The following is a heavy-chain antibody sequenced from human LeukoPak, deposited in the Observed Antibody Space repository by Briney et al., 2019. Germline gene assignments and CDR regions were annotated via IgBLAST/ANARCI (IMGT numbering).Heavy chain of an antibody. J-gene: IGHJ6*03. D-gene: IGHD2-15*01. CDR2: INHSGST. CDR3: ARWVVAADYYYYMDV. CDR1: GGSFSDYY. V-gene: IGHV4-34*01. Sequence: SETLSLTCAVYGGSFSDYYWTWIRQPPGKGLEWIGEINHSGSTNYNPSLKSRVTISVDTSKNQFSLKLSSVTAADTAVYYCARWVVAADYYYYMDVWGQGPTVTVSS.